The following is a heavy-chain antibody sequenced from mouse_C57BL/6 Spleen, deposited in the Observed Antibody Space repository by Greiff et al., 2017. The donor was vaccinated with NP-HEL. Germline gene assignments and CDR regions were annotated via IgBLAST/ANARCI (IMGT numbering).Heavy chain of an antibody. Sequence: EVMLVESGGGLVKPGGSLKLSCAASGFTFSSYAMSWVRQTPEKRLEWVATISDGGSYTYYPDNVKGRFTISRDNAKNNLYLQMSHLKSEDTAMYYCARDLNYDGGAMDYWGQGTSVTVSS. CDR2: ISDGGSYT. CDR3: ARDLNYDGGAMDY. J-gene: IGHJ4*01. V-gene: IGHV5-4*01. CDR1: GFTFSSYA. D-gene: IGHD2-4*01.